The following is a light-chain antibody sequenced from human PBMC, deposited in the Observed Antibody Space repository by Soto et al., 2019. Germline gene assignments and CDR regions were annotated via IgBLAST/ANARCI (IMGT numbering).Light chain of an antibody. CDR2: DAS. CDR1: QSISTF. Sequence: DIQMTQSPSTLSASVGDRVTITCRASQSISTFLAWYQQKPGKAPKLLIFDASSLKSGVPSRFSGSGSGTEGTITISSLKTDDGATYDCQQYDSYSWTFGQGTKVDIK. J-gene: IGKJ1*01. V-gene: IGKV1-5*01. CDR3: QQYDSYSWT.